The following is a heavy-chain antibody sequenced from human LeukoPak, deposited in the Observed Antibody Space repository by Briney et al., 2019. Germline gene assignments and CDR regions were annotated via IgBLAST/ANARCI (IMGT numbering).Heavy chain of an antibody. J-gene: IGHJ3*02. Sequence: GESLKISCKGSGYSFTGYWIGWVRQMPGKGLEWMGIIYPGDSDTRYSPSFQGQVTISADKSISTAYLQWSSLKASDTAMYYCASSDYYDSSGYHRGAFDIWGQGTMVTVSS. D-gene: IGHD3-22*01. CDR2: IYPGDSDT. CDR1: GYSFTGYW. CDR3: ASSDYYDSSGYHRGAFDI. V-gene: IGHV5-51*01.